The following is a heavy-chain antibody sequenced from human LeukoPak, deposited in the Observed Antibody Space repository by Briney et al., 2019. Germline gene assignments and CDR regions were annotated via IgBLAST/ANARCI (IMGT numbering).Heavy chain of an antibody. CDR3: ASEYSSSSTGY. CDR2: IKQDGSEK. Sequence: GGSLRLSCAASGFTFSTYWMSWVRQAPGKGLEWVANIKQDGSEKDYVDSVKGRFTISRDNAKNSLFLQMNSLRAEDTAVYYCASEYSSSSTGYWGQGTLVTVSS. CDR1: GFTFSTYW. V-gene: IGHV3-7*01. J-gene: IGHJ1*01. D-gene: IGHD6-6*01.